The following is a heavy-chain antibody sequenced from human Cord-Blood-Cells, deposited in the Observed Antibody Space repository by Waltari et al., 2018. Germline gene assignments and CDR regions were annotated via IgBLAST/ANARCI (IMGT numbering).Heavy chain of an antibody. Sequence: QVQLVQSGAEVKKPGSSVKVSCKASGGTFSSYAISWVRQAPGQGLEWMGGMIPIFGTANYAQKFQGRVTITADESTSTAYMELSSLRSEDTAVYCCATNPMGSYYARDAFDIWGQGTMVTVSS. CDR1: GGTFSSYA. CDR2: MIPIFGTA. J-gene: IGHJ3*02. D-gene: IGHD1-26*01. V-gene: IGHV1-69*01. CDR3: ATNPMGSYYARDAFDI.